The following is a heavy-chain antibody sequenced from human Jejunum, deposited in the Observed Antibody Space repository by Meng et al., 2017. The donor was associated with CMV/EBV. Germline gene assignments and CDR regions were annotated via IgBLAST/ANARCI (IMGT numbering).Heavy chain of an antibody. V-gene: IGHV3-20*01. CDR3: ARERTVLTGFLEWLLFNY. CDR2: ISLTGRST. Sequence: RSGVRQVPGRGLEWVSAISLTGRSTSYIGSVMGRFNISRDNAKNSLYLQMNSLRAEDTALYHCARERTVLTGFLEWLLFNYWGQGTRVTVSS. D-gene: IGHD3-3*01. J-gene: IGHJ4*02.